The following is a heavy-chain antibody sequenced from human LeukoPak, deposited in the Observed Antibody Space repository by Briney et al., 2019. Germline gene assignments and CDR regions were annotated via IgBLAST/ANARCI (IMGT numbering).Heavy chain of an antibody. CDR2: IDYSGST. Sequence: PSETLSLTCTVSGGSISSSSYYWGWIRQPPGKGLEWIGSIDYSGSTYYNPSLKSRVTISVDTSKNQFSLKLSSVTAADTAIYYCARGLHDYGDHVNYYGMDVWGQGTTVTVSS. V-gene: IGHV4-39*07. CDR1: GGSISSSSYY. J-gene: IGHJ6*02. D-gene: IGHD4-17*01. CDR3: ARGLHDYGDHVNYYGMDV.